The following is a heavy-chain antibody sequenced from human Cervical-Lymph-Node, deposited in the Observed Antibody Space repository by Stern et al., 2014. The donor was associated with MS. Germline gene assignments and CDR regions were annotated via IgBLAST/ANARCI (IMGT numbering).Heavy chain of an antibody. CDR3: AGDRHSSGFDH. V-gene: IGHV1-69*01. CDR1: GGTFSNYA. J-gene: IGHJ4*02. D-gene: IGHD3-22*01. Sequence: QVQLEQSGAEVKKPGSSVTVSCKASGGTFSNYAITWFRQAPGRGIEWMGDTNPLFGTTNYAQKFQGRVTMTAPESTATAYMELSGLRSEDTAVYYCAGDRHSSGFDHWGQGTLVTVSS. CDR2: TNPLFGTT.